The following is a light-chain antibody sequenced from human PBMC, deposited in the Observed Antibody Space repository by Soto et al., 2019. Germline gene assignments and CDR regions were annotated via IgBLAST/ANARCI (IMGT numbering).Light chain of an antibody. J-gene: IGKJ1*01. CDR1: QSVSSNY. CDR2: GAS. Sequence: EIVLTQSPGTLSLSPGERATLSCRASQSVSSNYLAWYQQKPGRAPRLLIFGASSRATGIPDRFSGSGSGTDFTLTITRLEPEDFAVYFCLRYSSSQWTVGQGTKVDTK. CDR3: LRYSSSQWT. V-gene: IGKV3-20*01.